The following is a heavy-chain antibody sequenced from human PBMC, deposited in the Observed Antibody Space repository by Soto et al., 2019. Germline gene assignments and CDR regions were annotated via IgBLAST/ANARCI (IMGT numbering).Heavy chain of an antibody. CDR1: GFTVSSNY. J-gene: IGHJ4*02. V-gene: IGHV3-66*01. CDR2: IYSGGST. CDR3: ARGDSSGWYPFDY. Sequence: PGGSLRLSCAASGFTVSSNYMSWVRQAPGKGLEWVSVIYSGGSTYYADSVKGRFTISRDNSKNTLYLQMNCLRAEDTAVYYCARGDSSGWYPFDYWGQGTLVTVSS. D-gene: IGHD6-19*01.